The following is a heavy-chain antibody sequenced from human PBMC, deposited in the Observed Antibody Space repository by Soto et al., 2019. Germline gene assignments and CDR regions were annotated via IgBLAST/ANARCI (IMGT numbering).Heavy chain of an antibody. Sequence: EVQLLESGGGLVQPGGSLRLSCAASGFTFRTYAMSWVRQAPGKGLEWVAGLFGNGDGISYADSVKGRFTISRDNSNNILYLQMHSLRAEDTAVYYCAKDRQHDGRWPFAHWGQGNLVTVSS. V-gene: IGHV3-23*01. CDR1: GFTFRTYA. CDR2: LFGNGDGI. J-gene: IGHJ4*02. D-gene: IGHD2-8*01. CDR3: AKDRQHDGRWPFAH.